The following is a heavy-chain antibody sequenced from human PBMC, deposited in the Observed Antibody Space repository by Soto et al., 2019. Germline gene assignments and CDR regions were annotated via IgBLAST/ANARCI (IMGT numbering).Heavy chain of an antibody. CDR3: ARDRSPVIQSGDLTLGTLADRGMDV. V-gene: IGHV3-33*01. CDR1: GFKFNTYD. D-gene: IGHD3-10*01. Sequence: GGSLRLSCAASGFKFNTYDMYWVRQAPGKGLEWVAVIWYDGIKTYYSDSVKGRFTISRDSSKNMLYLRMNSLRGDDTAVYYCARDRSPVIQSGDLTLGTLADRGMDVWGHGTTVTVYS. J-gene: IGHJ6*02. CDR2: IWYDGIKT.